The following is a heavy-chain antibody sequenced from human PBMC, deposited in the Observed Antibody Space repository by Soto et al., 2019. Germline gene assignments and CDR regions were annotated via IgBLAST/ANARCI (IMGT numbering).Heavy chain of an antibody. CDR2: IYYSGST. V-gene: IGHV4-59*08. J-gene: IGHJ6*03. Sequence: SETLSLTCTVSGGSISSYYWSWIRQPPGKGLEWIGYIYYSGSTNYNPSLKSRVTISVDTSKNQFSLKLSSVTAADTAVYYCARHVSTMVRGVMGYYYYMDVWGKGTTVTVSS. CDR3: ARHVSTMVRGVMGYYYYMDV. D-gene: IGHD3-10*01. CDR1: GGSISSYY.